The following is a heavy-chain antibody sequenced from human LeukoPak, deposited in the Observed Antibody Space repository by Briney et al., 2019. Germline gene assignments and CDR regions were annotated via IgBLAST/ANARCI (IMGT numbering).Heavy chain of an antibody. V-gene: IGHV4-39*01. CDR2: IYYSGST. Sequence: SETLSLTCTVSGGSISSGGYYWSWIRQHPGKGLEWIGYIYYSGSTYYNPSLKSRVTISVDTSKNQFSLKLSSVTAADTTVYYCARQSGIPYYDFWSGYYWFDPWGQGTLVTVSS. D-gene: IGHD3-3*01. J-gene: IGHJ5*02. CDR1: GGSISSGGYY. CDR3: ARQSGIPYYDFWSGYYWFDP.